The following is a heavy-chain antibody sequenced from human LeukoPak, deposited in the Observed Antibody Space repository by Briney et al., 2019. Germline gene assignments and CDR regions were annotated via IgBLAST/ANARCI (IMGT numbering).Heavy chain of an antibody. V-gene: IGHV3-48*03. CDR1: GFTLSGYE. J-gene: IGHJ4*02. Sequence: GGSLRLSCAASGFTLSGYEMTWVRQAPGKGLEWVSYIGRSGTTMFYADSVKGRFTISRDDAKNSLYLQMNSLRAEDTAVYYCARKDPTPLSHFDHWAQGTLVTVSS. CDR2: IGRSGTTM. D-gene: IGHD2-15*01. CDR3: ARKDPTPLSHFDH.